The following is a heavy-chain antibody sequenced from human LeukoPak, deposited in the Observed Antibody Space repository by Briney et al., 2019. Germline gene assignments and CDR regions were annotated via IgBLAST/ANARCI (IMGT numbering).Heavy chain of an antibody. CDR1: GFTFSSYW. J-gene: IGHJ6*02. CDR3: ARVGIQLWLPYYYYYGMYV. CDR2: INSDGSST. D-gene: IGHD5-18*01. Sequence: PGGSLTLSCAASGFTFSSYWMHWVRQAPGKGLVWVSRINSDGSSTSYADSVKGRVTISRDNAKNTLYLQMNSLRAEDTAVYYCARVGIQLWLPYYYYYGMYVWGQGTTVTVSS. V-gene: IGHV3-74*01.